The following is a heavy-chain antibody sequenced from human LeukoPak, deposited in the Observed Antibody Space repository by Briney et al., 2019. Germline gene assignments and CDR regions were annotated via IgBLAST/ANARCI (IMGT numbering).Heavy chain of an antibody. V-gene: IGHV3-23*01. J-gene: IGHJ4*02. CDR3: AKASWVSNVDAVL. CDR1: GFTFSNYA. CDR2: LRGDGET. D-gene: IGHD1-1*01. Sequence: GGSLRLSCAASGFTFSNYAMSWVRQAPAGGLEWVSSLRGDGETFYSDSVKGRFTLSRDDSRNTVYLQLNNLRVEDTAVYYCAKASWVSNVDAVLWGQGTLVTVSS.